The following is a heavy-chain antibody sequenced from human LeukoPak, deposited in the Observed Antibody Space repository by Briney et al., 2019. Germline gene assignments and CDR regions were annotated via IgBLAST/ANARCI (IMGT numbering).Heavy chain of an antibody. D-gene: IGHD3-22*01. V-gene: IGHV4-30-4*01. J-gene: IGHJ3*02. CDR2: IYYSGST. CDR1: GGPISSGDYY. Sequence: PSETLSLTCTVSGGPISSGDYYWSWIRQPPGKGLEWIGYIYYSGSTYYNPSLKSRVTISVDTSKNQFSLRLSSVTAADTAVYYCARDRVIVVAPGAFDIWGQGTMVTVSS. CDR3: ARDRVIVVAPGAFDI.